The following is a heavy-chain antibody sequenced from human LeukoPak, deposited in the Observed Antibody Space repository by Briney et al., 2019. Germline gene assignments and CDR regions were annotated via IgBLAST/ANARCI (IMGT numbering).Heavy chain of an antibody. Sequence: GGSLRLSCAASGFTFSSYWMSWVRRAPGRGLGGGATKKKDGSEKYYVDSVKGRFTISRDNAKNSLYLQMNSLRAEDTAVYYCIGAETYYDFWSGRPDFQHWGQGTLVTVSS. CDR3: IGAETYYDFWSGRPDFQH. CDR1: GFTFSSYW. CDR2: KKKDGSEK. D-gene: IGHD3-3*01. J-gene: IGHJ1*01. V-gene: IGHV3-7*01.